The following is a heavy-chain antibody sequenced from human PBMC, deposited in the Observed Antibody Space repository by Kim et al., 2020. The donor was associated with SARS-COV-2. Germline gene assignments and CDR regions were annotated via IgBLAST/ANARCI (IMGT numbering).Heavy chain of an antibody. CDR3: ARVGLLVRGVIGD. D-gene: IGHD3-10*01. J-gene: IGHJ4*02. V-gene: IGHV4-34*01. Sequence: YTPSIKGRVTTSVDTAKNQFSLKLSSVTAADTAVYDCARVGLLVRGVIGDWGQGTLVTVSS.